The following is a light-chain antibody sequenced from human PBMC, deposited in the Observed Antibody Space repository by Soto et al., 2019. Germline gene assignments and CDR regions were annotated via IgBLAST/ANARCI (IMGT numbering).Light chain of an antibody. CDR1: QSHNRW. V-gene: IGKV1-5*01. CDR3: HQYHNFPRT. CDR2: DAS. J-gene: IGKJ1*01. Sequence: DIEMSQSPSSLSASVGDRVTITCRSSQSHNRWLAWYQQKPGKAPKLLIYDASNLQSGVPSRFSGSGSGTEFTLTVSSLQPDDFATYYCHQYHNFPRTFGQGTKVDI.